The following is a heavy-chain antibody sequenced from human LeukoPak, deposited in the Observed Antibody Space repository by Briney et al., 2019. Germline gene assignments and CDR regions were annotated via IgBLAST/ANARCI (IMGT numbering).Heavy chain of an antibody. CDR2: INPNSGGT. CDR1: GYTFTGYY. Sequence: RASVKVSCKASGYTFTGYYMHWVRQAPGQGLEWVGWINPNSGGTNYAQKFQGRVTMTRDTSISTAYMELSRLRSDDTAVYYCARGHGYSSAWYPPAYWGQGTLVTVSS. V-gene: IGHV1-2*02. CDR3: ARGHGYSSAWYPPAY. D-gene: IGHD6-19*01. J-gene: IGHJ4*02.